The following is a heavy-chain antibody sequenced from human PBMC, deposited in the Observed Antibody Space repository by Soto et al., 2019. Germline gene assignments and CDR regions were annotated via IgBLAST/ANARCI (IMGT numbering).Heavy chain of an antibody. CDR2: IYYSGST. J-gene: IGHJ4*02. V-gene: IGHV4-59*08. D-gene: IGHD3-3*01. CDR3: ERFWCWAVDY. CDR1: GGSISSYY. Sequence: QVQLQESGPGLVKPSETLSLTCTVSGGSISSYYWSWIRQPPGKGLEWIGYIYYSGSTNYNPSLKSRVSISVDTSKNQFSLKQISVTAADTAVYYCERFWCWAVDYWGQGTLVTVSS.